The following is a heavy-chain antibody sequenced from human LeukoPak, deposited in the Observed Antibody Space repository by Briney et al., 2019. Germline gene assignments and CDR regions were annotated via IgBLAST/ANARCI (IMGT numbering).Heavy chain of an antibody. CDR1: GGSLSSGSDY. Sequence: PSQTLSLTCTVSGGSLSSGSDYWSWIRQSAGTGLEWIGRIYASGSTNYNPSLKSRVTISVDTSKNQFSLKLSSVTAADTAVYYCARSGYSNFDYWGQGTLVTVSS. V-gene: IGHV4-61*02. CDR2: IYASGST. J-gene: IGHJ4*02. D-gene: IGHD3-3*01. CDR3: ARSGYSNFDY.